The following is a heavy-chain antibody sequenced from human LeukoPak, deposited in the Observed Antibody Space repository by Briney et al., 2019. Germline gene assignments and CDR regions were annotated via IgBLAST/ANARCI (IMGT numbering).Heavy chain of an antibody. D-gene: IGHD3-10*01. Sequence: PGGSLRLSCAASGFTFSSYGMHWVRQAPGKGLEWVAVISYDGSNKYYADSVKGRFTISRDNSKNTLYLQMNSLRAEDTAVYYCAKDGTMVRGVIGALYYYYGMDVWGQGTTVTVSS. J-gene: IGHJ6*02. CDR1: GFTFSSYG. CDR2: ISYDGSNK. CDR3: AKDGTMVRGVIGALYYYYGMDV. V-gene: IGHV3-30*18.